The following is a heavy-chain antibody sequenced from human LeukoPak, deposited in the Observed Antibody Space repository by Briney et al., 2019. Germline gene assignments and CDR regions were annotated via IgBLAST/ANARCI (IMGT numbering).Heavy chain of an antibody. Sequence: GGSLRLTCAASGFTFSSCAMSWVRQAPGKGLEWVSLISGSGDSRYYADSVKGRFTISRDNAKNTLWLQMNSLRAEDTAVYYCAKGVTTVRIYYHGMDVWGQGTTVTVSS. CDR1: GFTFSSCA. V-gene: IGHV3-23*01. D-gene: IGHD4-17*01. J-gene: IGHJ6*02. CDR3: AKGVTTVRIYYHGMDV. CDR2: ISGSGDSR.